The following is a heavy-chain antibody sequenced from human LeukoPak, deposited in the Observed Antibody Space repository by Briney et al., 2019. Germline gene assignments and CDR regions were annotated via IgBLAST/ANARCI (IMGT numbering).Heavy chain of an antibody. D-gene: IGHD1-26*01. Sequence: PGGSLRLSCAASGFTFSSYAMSWVRQAPGKGLEWVSSISSSSSYIYYADSVKGRFTISRDNAKNSLYLQMNSLRAEDTAVYYCARDGWELLSAAFDYWGQGTLVTVSS. CDR2: ISSSSSYI. J-gene: IGHJ4*02. CDR3: ARDGWELLSAAFDY. CDR1: GFTFSSYA. V-gene: IGHV3-21*01.